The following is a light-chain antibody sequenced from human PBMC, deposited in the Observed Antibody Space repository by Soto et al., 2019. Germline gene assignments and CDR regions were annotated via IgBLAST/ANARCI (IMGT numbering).Light chain of an antibody. CDR3: LQYNNWPPWT. CDR2: GAS. CDR1: QSVSSN. Sequence: EIVMTQSPATLSVSPGERATLSCRASQSVSSNLAWYQQKPGQAPRLLIYGASTRATGIPARFSGSGSGTEFTLTISSLPSEYFSVYYCLQYNNWPPWTFGQGTKLEIK. J-gene: IGKJ2*02. V-gene: IGKV3-15*01.